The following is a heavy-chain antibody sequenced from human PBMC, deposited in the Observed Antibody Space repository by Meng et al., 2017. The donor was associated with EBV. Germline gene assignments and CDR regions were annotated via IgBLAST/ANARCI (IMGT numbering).Heavy chain of an antibody. CDR1: GYTFTGYY. CDR2: INPNSGGT. CDR3: ARVGIAVAGTGDY. J-gene: IGHJ4*02. V-gene: IGHV1-2*06. Sequence: QVQLWQSGAGVKKPGASVKVSCKASGYTFTGYYMHWVRQAPGQGLEWMGRINPNSGGTNYAQKFQGRVTMTRDTSISTAYMELSRLRSDDTAVYYCARVGIAVAGTGDYWGQGTLVTVSS. D-gene: IGHD6-19*01.